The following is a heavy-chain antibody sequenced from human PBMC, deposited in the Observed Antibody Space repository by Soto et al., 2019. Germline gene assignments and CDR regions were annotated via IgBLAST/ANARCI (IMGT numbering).Heavy chain of an antibody. J-gene: IGHJ3*02. CDR1: GGTFSSYA. Sequence: SVKVSCKASGGTFSSYAISWVRQAPGQGLEWMGGIIPIFGTANYAQKFQGRVTITADESTSTAYMELSSLRSEDTAVYYCARAPLRLKDIVVVQLYAFDIWGQGTMVT. CDR2: IIPIFGTA. V-gene: IGHV1-69*13. CDR3: ARAPLRLKDIVVVQLYAFDI. D-gene: IGHD2-2*01.